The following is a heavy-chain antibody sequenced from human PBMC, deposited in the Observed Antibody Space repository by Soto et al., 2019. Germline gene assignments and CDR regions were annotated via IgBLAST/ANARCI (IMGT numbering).Heavy chain of an antibody. J-gene: IGHJ6*02. CDR3: AAAPDYGDRYYYGMDV. V-gene: IGHV1-58*01. Sequence: SVKVSCKASGFTFTSPAVQWVRQARGQRLEWIGWIVVGSGNTNYAQKFQERVTITRDMSTSTAYMELSSLRPEDTAVYYCAAAPDYGDRYYYGMDVWGQGTTVTVSS. CDR1: GFTFTSPA. CDR2: IVVGSGNT. D-gene: IGHD4-17*01.